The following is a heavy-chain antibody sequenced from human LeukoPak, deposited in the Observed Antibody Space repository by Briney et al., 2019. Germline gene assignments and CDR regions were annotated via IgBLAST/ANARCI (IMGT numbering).Heavy chain of an antibody. Sequence: SETLSLTCTVSGGSISSSSYYWGWIRQPPGKGLEWIGSIYYSGSTYYNPSLKSRVTISVDTSKNQFSLKLSSVTAADTAVYYCARYSGGYYAPGDYWGQGTLVTVSS. J-gene: IGHJ4*02. CDR1: GGSISSSSYY. D-gene: IGHD1-26*01. CDR2: IYYSGST. CDR3: ARYSGGYYAPGDY. V-gene: IGHV4-39*07.